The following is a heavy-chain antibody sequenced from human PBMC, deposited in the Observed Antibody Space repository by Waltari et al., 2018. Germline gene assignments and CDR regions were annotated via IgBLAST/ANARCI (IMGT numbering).Heavy chain of an antibody. CDR2: INPQIGSA. CDR1: VGTFSSYA. V-gene: IGHV1-69*01. Sequence: VQLLQSGAEAQKPGSSVKVSCKASVGTFSSYAISGVRQAPGQGLGWMGGINPQIGSANYAPKVQGRVTITADDSTSTAYMELSSLCSEDTAVYYCAKGSVYYYHYYMDGWGKGTTVTVSS. D-gene: IGHD6-6*01. J-gene: IGHJ6*03. CDR3: AKGSVYYYHYYMDG.